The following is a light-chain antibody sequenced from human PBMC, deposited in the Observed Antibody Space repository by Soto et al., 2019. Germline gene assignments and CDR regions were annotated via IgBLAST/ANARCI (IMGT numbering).Light chain of an antibody. CDR2: STS. V-gene: IGKV1-39*01. CDR3: QQSYSVPLT. J-gene: IGKJ4*01. CDR1: QNIGNR. Sequence: DIQMTQSPSSLSASLGDRVTITCRSSQNIGNRINWFQQQLGEPPKLLIYSTSSLQNDVPSRFSGRGSGTDFTLTISRLQPEDVATYYCQQSYSVPLTFDGGTKVEFK.